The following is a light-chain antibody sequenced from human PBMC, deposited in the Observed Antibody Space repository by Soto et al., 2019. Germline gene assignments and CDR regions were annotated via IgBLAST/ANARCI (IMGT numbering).Light chain of an antibody. CDR3: QQYGSSPRT. J-gene: IGKJ2*01. CDR1: QGVSDNY. CDR2: GAS. Sequence: EVVLTQSPGTLSLSPGEGATLSCRASQGVSDNYLAWYQHKPGQPPRLLIYGASNRATAIPDRFSGSGSWTDFTLTIRRLEPEDFAVYFCQQYGSSPRTFGQGTKLDIK. V-gene: IGKV3-20*01.